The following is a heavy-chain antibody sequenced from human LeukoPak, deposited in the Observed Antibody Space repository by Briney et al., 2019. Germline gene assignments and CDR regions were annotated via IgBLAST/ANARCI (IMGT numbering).Heavy chain of an antibody. CDR3: ARDWGMATAPDY. Sequence: PGGSLRLSCAASGFTFNTYWMHWVRQAPGKGLMWVSRINSDGRSTSYADSVKGRFTISRENAKNTLYLQMNSLRAEDTALYYCARDWGMATAPDYWGQGTLVTVSS. J-gene: IGHJ4*02. CDR1: GFTFNTYW. CDR2: INSDGRST. D-gene: IGHD3-16*01. V-gene: IGHV3-74*01.